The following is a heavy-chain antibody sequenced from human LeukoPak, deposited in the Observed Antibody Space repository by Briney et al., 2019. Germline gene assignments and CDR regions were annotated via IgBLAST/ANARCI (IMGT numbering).Heavy chain of an antibody. V-gene: IGHV1-46*01. J-gene: IGHJ4*02. Sequence: ASVKVSCKASGYTFTSYYTHWVRQAPGQGLEWMGIINPSGGSTSYAQKFQGRVTMTRDTSTSTVYMELSSLRAEDTAVYYCARFEGRDGYNSPFGYWGQGTLVTVSS. CDR1: GYTFTSYY. CDR2: INPSGGST. D-gene: IGHD5-24*01. CDR3: ARFEGRDGYNSPFGY.